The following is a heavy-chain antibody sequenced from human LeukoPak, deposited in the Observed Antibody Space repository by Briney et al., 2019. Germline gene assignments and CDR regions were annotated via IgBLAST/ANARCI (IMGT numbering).Heavy chain of an antibody. Sequence: SETLSLTCTVSGYSISSGYYWGWIRQPPGKGLEWIGGIYHTGNSYYSPSLKSRVTMSVDTSKNQFSLKLSSVTAADTAVYYCAKGTGSFNDAFDIWGQGTMVTVSS. J-gene: IGHJ3*02. CDR3: AKGTGSFNDAFDI. CDR2: IYHTGNS. CDR1: GYSISSGYY. D-gene: IGHD1-26*01. V-gene: IGHV4-38-2*02.